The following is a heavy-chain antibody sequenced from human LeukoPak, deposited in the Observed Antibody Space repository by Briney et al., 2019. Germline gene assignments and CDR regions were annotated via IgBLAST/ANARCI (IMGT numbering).Heavy chain of an antibody. CDR1: GFTFSSYW. V-gene: IGHV3-7*05. J-gene: IGHJ4*02. CDR2: IKQDGSEK. D-gene: IGHD1-20*01. CDR3: AGSNWNYYNY. Sequence: GGSLRLSCAASGFTFSSYWMSWVRQAPGKGLEWVANIKQDGSEKYYVDSAEGRFAISRDNAKNSLYLQMNSLRAEDTAVYYCAGSNWNYYNYWGQGTLVTVSS.